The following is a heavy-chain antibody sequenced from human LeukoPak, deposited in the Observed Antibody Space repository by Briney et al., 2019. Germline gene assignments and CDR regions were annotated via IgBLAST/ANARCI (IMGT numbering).Heavy chain of an antibody. V-gene: IGHV3-48*04. D-gene: IGHD3-16*01. CDR1: GFTFSSYG. CDR2: ISSGGSTI. J-gene: IGHJ3*02. CDR3: SKDLGALGAFDI. Sequence: PGGSLRLSCAASGFTFSSYGMNWVRQAPGKGLEWVSYISSGGSTIYYADSVKGRFTISRDNAKNSLYLQMNNLRAEDTAVYYCSKDLGALGAFDIWGQGTMVTVSS.